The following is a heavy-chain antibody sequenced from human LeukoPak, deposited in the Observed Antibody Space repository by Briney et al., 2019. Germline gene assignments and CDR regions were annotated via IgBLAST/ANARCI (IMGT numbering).Heavy chain of an antibody. V-gene: IGHV4-38-2*01. CDR3: ARVGAIPGIDP. CDR1: GFPISSGFS. D-gene: IGHD3-16*01. J-gene: IGHJ5*02. Sequence: PSETLSLTCAVFGFPISSGFSWAWIRPSPGKGLEWIAGISYSATTFHKPSLESRLFTSADTSNNPFSVRLTSVTAADTAVYYCARVGAIPGIDPWGQGILVTVSS. CDR2: ISYSATT.